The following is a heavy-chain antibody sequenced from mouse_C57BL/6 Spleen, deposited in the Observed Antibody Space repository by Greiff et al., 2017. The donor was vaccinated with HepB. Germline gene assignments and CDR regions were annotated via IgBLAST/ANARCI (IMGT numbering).Heavy chain of an antibody. V-gene: IGHV5-17*01. D-gene: IGHD2-2*01. CDR2: ISSGSSTI. CDR1: GFTFSDYG. J-gene: IGHJ3*01. CDR3: ARSDYYGYDGQAWFAY. Sequence: EVKLVESGGGLVKPGGSLKLSCAASGFTFSDYGMHWVRQAPEKGLEWVAYISSGSSTIYYADTVKGRFTISRDNAKNTLFLQMTSLRSEDTAMYYCARSDYYGYDGQAWFAYWGQGTLVTVSA.